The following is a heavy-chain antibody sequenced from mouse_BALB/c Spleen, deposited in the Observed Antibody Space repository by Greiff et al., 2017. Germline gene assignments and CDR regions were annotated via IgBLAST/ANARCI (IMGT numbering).Heavy chain of an antibody. J-gene: IGHJ4*01. CDR2: IRNKANGYTT. Sequence: EVMLVESGGGLVQPGGSLILSCATSGFTFTDYYMSWVRQPPGKELEWLGFIRNKANGYTTEYSATVKGRFTISRDNSQSILYLQMNTLRAEDSATYNCARDRGYDVEEVGYAMDYWGQGTSVTVSA. CDR1: GFTFTDYY. V-gene: IGHV7-3*02. D-gene: IGHD2-14*01. CDR3: ARDRGYDVEEVGYAMDY.